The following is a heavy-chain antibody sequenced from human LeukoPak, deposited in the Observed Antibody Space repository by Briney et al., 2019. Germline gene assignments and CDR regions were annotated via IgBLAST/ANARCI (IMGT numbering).Heavy chain of an antibody. CDR2: IYYTGST. CDR1: GGSISSYY. J-gene: IGHJ4*02. V-gene: IGHV4-59*12. D-gene: IGHD3-9*01. CDR3: ATYDILTGTFDY. Sequence: SETLSLTCTVSGGSISSYYWSCIRQSPEKGLEWIGYIYYTGSTNYNPSLKSRVTISVDTSKNQFSLKLSSVTAADTAVYYCATYDILTGTFDYWGQGTLVTVSS.